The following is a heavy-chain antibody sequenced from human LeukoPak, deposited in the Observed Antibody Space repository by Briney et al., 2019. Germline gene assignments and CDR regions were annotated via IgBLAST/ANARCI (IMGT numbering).Heavy chain of an antibody. CDR2: ISWNSVSI. D-gene: IGHD2-21*01. CDR3: TKGPTGLAFFDF. J-gene: IGHJ4*02. Sequence: GGSLRLSCAASGFTFDDYAMHWVRQAPGKGLEWVSGISWNSVSIGYADSVKGRFTISRDNAKNSLFLQMNSLRAEDTALYYCTKGPTGLAFFDFWGQGTLVTVPS. CDR1: GFTFDDYA. V-gene: IGHV3-9*01.